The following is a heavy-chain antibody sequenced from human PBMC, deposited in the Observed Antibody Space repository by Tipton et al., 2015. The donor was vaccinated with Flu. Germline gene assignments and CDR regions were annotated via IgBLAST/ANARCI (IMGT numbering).Heavy chain of an antibody. Sequence: SLRLSCAASGFTLSGYGMHWVRQAPGKGLEWVADTWAAGSNYFYADSVKGRFNISRDNSKNTVYLQMNNLRAEDTALYYCARDADVNESYWFFDLWGRGTLVTVSS. CDR2: TWAAGSNY. V-gene: IGHV3-33*01. CDR1: GFTLSGYG. CDR3: ARDADVNESYWFFDL. J-gene: IGHJ2*01.